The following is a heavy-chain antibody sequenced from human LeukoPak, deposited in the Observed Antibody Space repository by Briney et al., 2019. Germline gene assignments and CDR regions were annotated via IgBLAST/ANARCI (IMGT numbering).Heavy chain of an antibody. Sequence: SETLSLTCAVYGGSFSGYYWSWIRQPLGKGLEWIGEINHSGSTNYNPSLKSRVTISVDTSKNQFSLKLSSVTAADTAVYYCARDQTSAHDYWGQGTLVTVSS. CDR3: ARDQTSAHDY. CDR2: INHSGST. V-gene: IGHV4-34*01. J-gene: IGHJ4*02. CDR1: GGSFSGYY. D-gene: IGHD6-6*01.